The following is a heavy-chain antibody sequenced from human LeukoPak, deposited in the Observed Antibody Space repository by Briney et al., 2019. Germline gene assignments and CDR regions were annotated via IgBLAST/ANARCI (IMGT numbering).Heavy chain of an antibody. CDR2: IYYSGST. V-gene: IGHV4-59*01. D-gene: IGHD3-22*01. Sequence: SETLSLTCTVSGGSISSYYWSWIRQSPGKALEWIGYIYYSGSTNYNPSLKSRVTISVDTSKNQFSLKLSSVTAADTAVYYCARDYDSSGYFDYWGQGTLVTVSS. J-gene: IGHJ4*02. CDR3: ARDYDSSGYFDY. CDR1: GGSISSYY.